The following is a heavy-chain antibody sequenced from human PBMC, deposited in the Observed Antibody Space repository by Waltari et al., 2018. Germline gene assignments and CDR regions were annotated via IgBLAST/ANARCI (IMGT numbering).Heavy chain of an antibody. V-gene: IGHV4-34*01. CDR2: INHSGST. J-gene: IGHJ4*02. CDR1: GGSFSGYY. Sequence: QVQLQQWGAGLLKPSETLSLTCAVYGGSFSGYYWSWIRQPPGKGLEWIGEINHSGSTNYNPARKSRVTISVDTSKNQFSLKLSSVTAADTAVYYCAREMDYWGQGTLVTVSS. CDR3: AREMDY.